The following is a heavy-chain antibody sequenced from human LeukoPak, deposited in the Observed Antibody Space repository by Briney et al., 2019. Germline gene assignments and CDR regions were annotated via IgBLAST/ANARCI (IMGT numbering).Heavy chain of an antibody. CDR2: INPDSGGT. CDR3: ARPRATKLVDDGFDI. D-gene: IGHD1-26*01. Sequence: GASVKVSCQASGYTFTDDYIHWVRQAPGQGLEWMGRINPDSGGTNFAQKFQARVTVSRDTSISTAYMELSTLRSDDTAVYYCARPRATKLVDDGFDIWGQGTIVTVSS. CDR1: GYTFTDDY. J-gene: IGHJ3*02. V-gene: IGHV1-2*06.